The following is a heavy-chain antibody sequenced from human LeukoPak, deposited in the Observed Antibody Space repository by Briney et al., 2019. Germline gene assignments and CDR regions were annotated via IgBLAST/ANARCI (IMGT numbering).Heavy chain of an antibody. CDR1: GGSISSGGYY. D-gene: IGHD2-2*01. J-gene: IGHJ6*02. V-gene: IGHV4-31*03. CDR3: ARDRYCSSTSCNGYGMDV. Sequence: SETLSLTCTVSGGSISSGGYYWSWIRQHPGKGLEWIGYIYYSGSTYYNPSLKSRVTISVDTSKNQFSLKLSSVTAADTAVYYCARDRYCSSTSCNGYGMDVWGQGTTVTVSS. CDR2: IYYSGST.